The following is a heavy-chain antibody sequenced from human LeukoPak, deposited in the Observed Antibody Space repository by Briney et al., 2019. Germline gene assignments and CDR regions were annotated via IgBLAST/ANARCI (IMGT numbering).Heavy chain of an antibody. Sequence: GESLKISCKGSGYSFTSYWIGWVRQMPGEGLEWMGIIYPGDSDTRYSPSFQGQVTISADKSISTAYLQWSSLKASDTAMYYCARPYCSGGSCYLYYFDYWGQGTLVTVSS. V-gene: IGHV5-51*01. CDR3: ARPYCSGGSCYLYYFDY. D-gene: IGHD2-15*01. J-gene: IGHJ4*02. CDR1: GYSFTSYW. CDR2: IYPGDSDT.